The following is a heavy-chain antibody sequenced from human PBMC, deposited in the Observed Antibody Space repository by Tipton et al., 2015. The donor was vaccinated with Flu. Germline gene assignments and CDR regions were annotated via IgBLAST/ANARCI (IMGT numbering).Heavy chain of an antibody. CDR2: ISYSGST. CDR1: SGSIDTYY. Sequence: LRLSCTVSSGSIDTYYWSWIRQLPGKGLEWIGYISYSGSTNYNSSLQSRVTISVDTSKNQFSLTLNSVTAADTAVYYCAREWYGETTYWYFDIWGRGILVTVSS. D-gene: IGHD3-10*01. J-gene: IGHJ2*01. CDR3: AREWYGETTYWYFDI. V-gene: IGHV4-59*01.